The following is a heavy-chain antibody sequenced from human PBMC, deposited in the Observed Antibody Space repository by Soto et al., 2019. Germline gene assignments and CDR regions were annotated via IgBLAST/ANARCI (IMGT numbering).Heavy chain of an antibody. CDR3: VRPGDYSSQLTDY. Sequence: QAQLVQSGAEVKKSGASVKVSCKASGNTFTSYDIHWVRQATGQGLEWMGWMNPDSGNTGYAQKFQGRVTMTRDTSISAAYMELRSLRSEDTAVYYCVRPGDYSSQLTDYWGQGTLVTVSS. CDR2: MNPDSGNT. CDR1: GNTFTSYD. J-gene: IGHJ4*02. V-gene: IGHV1-8*01. D-gene: IGHD4-17*01.